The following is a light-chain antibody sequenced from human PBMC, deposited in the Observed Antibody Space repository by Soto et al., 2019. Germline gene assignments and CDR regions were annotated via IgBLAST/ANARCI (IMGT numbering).Light chain of an antibody. CDR1: QSVSSSY. CDR2: GAS. CDR3: QQYGSSLKWT. Sequence: EIVFTQSPGTLSFSPGERATLSCRASQSVSSSYLAWYQQKPGQAPRLLIYGASSRATGIPDRFSGSGSGTDFTLTISRLEPEDFAVYYCQQYGSSLKWTFGQGTKV. J-gene: IGKJ1*01. V-gene: IGKV3-20*01.